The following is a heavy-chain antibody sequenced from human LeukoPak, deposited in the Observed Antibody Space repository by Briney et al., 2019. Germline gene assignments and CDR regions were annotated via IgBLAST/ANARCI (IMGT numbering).Heavy chain of an antibody. V-gene: IGHV4-39*01. Sequence: SEALSLTCTVSGGSISSSSSYWAWIRQPPGKGLEWIATIHYNGNTYYNSSLRTRVTISVDTSKNQFSLMLTSVTAADTAVYYCARLESPGWFDPWGQGTLVTVSS. CDR2: IHYNGNT. CDR1: GGSISSSSSY. D-gene: IGHD3-3*01. J-gene: IGHJ5*02. CDR3: ARLESPGWFDP.